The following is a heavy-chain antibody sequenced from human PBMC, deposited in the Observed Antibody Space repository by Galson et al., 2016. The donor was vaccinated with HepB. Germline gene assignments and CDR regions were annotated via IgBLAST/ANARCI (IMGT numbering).Heavy chain of an antibody. CDR1: GLSISSNY. CDR2: LYSSGNT. CDR3: ARQDFAGVYFDY. J-gene: IGHJ4*02. V-gene: IGHV3-66*04. D-gene: IGHD7-27*01. Sequence: SLRLSCAVSGLSISSNYMTWVRQAPGKGLEWVSLLYSSGNTYYADSVKGRFTFSRDNSKNTLYLQMTSLTVDDTAVYYCARQDFAGVYFDYWGQGTLVTVSS.